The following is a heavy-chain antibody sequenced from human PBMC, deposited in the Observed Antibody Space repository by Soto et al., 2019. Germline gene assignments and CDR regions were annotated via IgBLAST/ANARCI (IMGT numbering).Heavy chain of an antibody. CDR1: GYSFTSYW. D-gene: IGHD3-22*01. V-gene: IGHV5-10-1*01. Sequence: PGESLKISFKGSGYSFTSYWISWVRQMPGKGLDWMGRIDPSDSYTNYSPSFQGHVTISADKSISTAYLQWSSLKASDTAMYYCAMGYYDSSGYYYGSNAFDIWGQGTMVTVSS. J-gene: IGHJ3*02. CDR3: AMGYYDSSGYYYGSNAFDI. CDR2: IDPSDSYT.